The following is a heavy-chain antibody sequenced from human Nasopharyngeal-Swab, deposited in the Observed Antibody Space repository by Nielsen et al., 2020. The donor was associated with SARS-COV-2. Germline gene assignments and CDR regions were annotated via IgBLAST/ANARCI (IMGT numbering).Heavy chain of an antibody. CDR1: GFTFSSYA. Sequence: GGSLRLSCAASGFTFSSYAMSWVRQAPGKGLEWVSAISGSGGSTYYADSVKGRFTISRDNSKNTLYLQMNSLRAEDTAVYYCARSYSGSYYGAFDYWGQGTLVTVSS. J-gene: IGHJ4*02. CDR3: ARSYSGSYYGAFDY. D-gene: IGHD1-26*01. V-gene: IGHV3-23*01. CDR2: ISGSGGST.